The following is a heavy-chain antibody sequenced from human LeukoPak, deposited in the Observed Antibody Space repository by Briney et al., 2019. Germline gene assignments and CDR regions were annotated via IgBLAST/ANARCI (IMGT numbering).Heavy chain of an antibody. D-gene: IGHD3-10*01. V-gene: IGHV3-23*01. CDR1: GFTFSSYA. CDR2: ISGSGGST. CDR3: ASAGLLLWFGELPPPTYFDY. J-gene: IGHJ4*02. Sequence: GGSLRLSCAASGFTFSSYAMSWVRQAPGKGLEWVSAISGSGGSTYYADSVKSRFTISRDNSKNTLYLQMNSLRAEDTAVYYCASAGLLLWFGELPPPTYFDYWGQGTLVTVSS.